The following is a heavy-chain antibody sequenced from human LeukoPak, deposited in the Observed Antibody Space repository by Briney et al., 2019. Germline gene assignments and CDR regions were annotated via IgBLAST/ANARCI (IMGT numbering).Heavy chain of an antibody. CDR3: ARVDYYDRSGYFDY. Sequence: GESLKISCEGSGYSFNNYWLGWVRQMPGKGLEWKGIIYPGDSDTRYSPSFQGQVTISADKSISTAYLQWSSLKASDTAMYYCARVDYYDRSGYFDYWGQGTQVTVSS. V-gene: IGHV5-51*01. J-gene: IGHJ4*02. D-gene: IGHD3-22*01. CDR1: GYSFNNYW. CDR2: IYPGDSDT.